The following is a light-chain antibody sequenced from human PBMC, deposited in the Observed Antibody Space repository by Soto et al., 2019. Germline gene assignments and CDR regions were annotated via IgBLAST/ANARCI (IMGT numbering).Light chain of an antibody. CDR1: QSISDT. Sequence: EIVMTQPPATLSVPPGGRATLFCRASQSISDTLAWYQQKPGQAPRLLIYSASRGATGFPARFSGSGSGTDFTLTISSLQSEDFAVYYCQQYNNWPWTFGQGTKVDNK. CDR3: QQYNNWPWT. J-gene: IGKJ1*01. V-gene: IGKV3-15*01. CDR2: SAS.